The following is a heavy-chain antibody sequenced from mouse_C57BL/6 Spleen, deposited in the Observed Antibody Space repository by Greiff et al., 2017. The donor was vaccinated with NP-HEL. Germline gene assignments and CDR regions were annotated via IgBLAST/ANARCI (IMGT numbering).Heavy chain of an antibody. CDR3: ARGDGYSLYFDY. CDR2: INYDGSST. Sequence: EVMLVESEGGLVQPGSSMKLSCTASGFTFSDYYMAWVRQVPEKGLEWVANINYDGSSTYYLDSLKSRFIISRDNAKNILYLQMSSLKSEDTATYYCARGDGYSLYFDYWGQGTTLTVSS. J-gene: IGHJ2*01. D-gene: IGHD2-3*01. V-gene: IGHV5-16*01. CDR1: GFTFSDYY.